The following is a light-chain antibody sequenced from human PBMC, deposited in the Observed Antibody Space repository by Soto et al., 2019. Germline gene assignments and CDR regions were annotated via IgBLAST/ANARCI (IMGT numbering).Light chain of an antibody. J-gene: IGKJ1*01. V-gene: IGKV1-5*01. CDR2: EVS. Sequence: DIQMTQSPSSLSASVGDRVTITCRASQSISTWLAWYQQKPGKAPKLLIYEVSNLERGVPSRFSGSESGTEFTLTISSLQPDDFGTYYCQQYNTYTWTFGQGTKVEIK. CDR1: QSISTW. CDR3: QQYNTYTWT.